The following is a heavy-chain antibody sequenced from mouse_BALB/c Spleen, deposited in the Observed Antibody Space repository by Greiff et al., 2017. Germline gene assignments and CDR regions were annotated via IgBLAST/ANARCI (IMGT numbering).Heavy chain of an antibody. CDR2: ILPGSGST. D-gene: IGHD2-4*01. CDR3: ARYDYDGGTYAMDY. CDR1: GYTFSSYW. J-gene: IGHJ4*01. V-gene: IGHV1-9*01. Sequence: QVQLQQSGAELMKPGASVKISCKATGYTFSSYWIEWVKQRPGHGLEWIGEILPGSGSTNYNEKFKGKATFTADTSSNTAYMQLSSLTSEDSAVYYCARYDYDGGTYAMDYWGQGTSVTVSS.